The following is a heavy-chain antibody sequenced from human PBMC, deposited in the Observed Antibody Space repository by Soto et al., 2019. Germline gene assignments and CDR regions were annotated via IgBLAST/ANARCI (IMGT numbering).Heavy chain of an antibody. CDR3: AKDNKYSSSLRGLYFDY. J-gene: IGHJ4*02. V-gene: IGHV3-23*01. CDR1: GFPFSSYV. CDR2: ISGGGSNT. Sequence: GSLRLSCAASGFPFSSYVMSWVRQAPGKGLEWVSGISGGGSNTFYADSVKGRFTISRDNSKNTLLLQMNSLGAEDTAVYYCAKDNKYSSSLRGLYFDYWGQGIGVTVSS. D-gene: IGHD4-4*01.